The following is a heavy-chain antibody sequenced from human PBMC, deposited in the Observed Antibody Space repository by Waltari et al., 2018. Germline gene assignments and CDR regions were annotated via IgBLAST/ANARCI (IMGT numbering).Heavy chain of an antibody. D-gene: IGHD3-22*01. CDR3: ARDDSNYYDSSGYLPGDY. Sequence: EVQLVESGGGLVQPGGSLRLSCAASGFTFSTYWMHWVRQAPGKGLVWVSRINSDGSSTNYVDSVKGRFTISRDNAKNTLYLQMNSLRADDTAVYYCARDDSNYYDSSGYLPGDYWGQGTLVTVSS. V-gene: IGHV3-74*01. J-gene: IGHJ4*02. CDR1: GFTFSTYW. CDR2: INSDGSST.